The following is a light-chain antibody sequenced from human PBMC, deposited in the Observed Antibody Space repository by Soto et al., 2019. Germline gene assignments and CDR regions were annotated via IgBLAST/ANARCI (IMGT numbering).Light chain of an antibody. CDR1: QSVSSS. V-gene: IGKV3-15*01. CDR3: QQYNNWPPFT. Sequence: ETVMTQSPATLSVSPGERDTISCRASQSVSSSLAWYQQKPGQAPRLLIYGASTRATGIPARFSGSGSGTEFTLTISSLQSQDFAVYYCQQYNNWPPFTFGPGTKVDIK. J-gene: IGKJ3*01. CDR2: GAS.